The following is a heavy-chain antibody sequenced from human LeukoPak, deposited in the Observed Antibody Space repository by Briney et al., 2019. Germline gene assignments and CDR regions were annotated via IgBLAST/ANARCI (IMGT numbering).Heavy chain of an antibody. CDR3: ARGVDHWGSMGDDY. CDR1: GGSISSSIHY. D-gene: IGHD3-16*01. J-gene: IGHJ4*02. V-gene: IGHV4-39*07. CDR2: IYSTGRT. Sequence: SETLSLTCTVSGGSISSSIHYWGWIRQPPGKGLEWIGSIYSTGRTYFNPSLKSRVTISVDTSKNQFSLRLNSVTVADTAVYYCARGVDHWGSMGDDYWGQGTLVTVSS.